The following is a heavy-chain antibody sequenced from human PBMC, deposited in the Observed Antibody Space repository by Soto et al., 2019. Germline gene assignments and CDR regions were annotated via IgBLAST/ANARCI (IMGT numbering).Heavy chain of an antibody. CDR3: ARGHDCSGGSCYSGVDWYFDL. V-gene: IGHV1-46*01. Sequence: QVQLVQSGAEVKKPGASVKVSCKASGYTFTSYYMHWVRQAPGQGLEWMGIINPSGGSTSYAQKFRGRVTMTRDTSTSTVYMELSSLRSEDTAVYYCARGHDCSGGSCYSGVDWYFDLWGRGTLVTVSS. CDR1: GYTFTSYY. CDR2: INPSGGST. D-gene: IGHD2-15*01. J-gene: IGHJ2*01.